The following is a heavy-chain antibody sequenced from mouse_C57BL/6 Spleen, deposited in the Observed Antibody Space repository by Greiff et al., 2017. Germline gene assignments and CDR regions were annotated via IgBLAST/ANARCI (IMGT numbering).Heavy chain of an antibody. J-gene: IGHJ4*01. CDR3: ARSPYNNYGMDY. Sequence: QVQLQQSGPELVKPGASVKISCKASGYAFSSSWMNWVQQRPGKGLEWIGRIYPGDGDTNYNGKFKGKATLTTDKSSSTAYMQLSSLTSEDSAVYFCARSPYNNYGMDYWGQGTSVTVSS. D-gene: IGHD2-5*01. CDR1: GYAFSSSW. V-gene: IGHV1-82*01. CDR2: IYPGDGDT.